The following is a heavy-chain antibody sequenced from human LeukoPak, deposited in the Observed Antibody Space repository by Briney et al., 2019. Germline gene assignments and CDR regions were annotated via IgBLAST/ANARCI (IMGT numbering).Heavy chain of an antibody. CDR3: AREGYDSSYYYYLDY. D-gene: IGHD3-22*01. J-gene: IGHJ4*02. V-gene: IGHV4-31*03. Sequence: PSQTLSLTCTVSGGSISSGDYYWSWIRQHPGKGLEWIGNIYSGSTYYNPSLKSRVTISVDTSKSQFPLKLSSVTAADTAVYYCAREGYDSSYYYYLDYWGQGTLVTVSS. CDR2: IYSGST. CDR1: GGSISSGDYY.